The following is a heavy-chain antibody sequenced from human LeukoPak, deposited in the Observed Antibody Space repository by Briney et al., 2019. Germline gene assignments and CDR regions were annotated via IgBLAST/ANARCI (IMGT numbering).Heavy chain of an antibody. V-gene: IGHV4-34*01. D-gene: IGHD3-10*01. Sequence: SETLSLTCAVYGGSFSGYYWSWIRQPPGKGLEWIGYIYHSGSTYYNPSLKSRVTISVDRSKNQFSLKLSSVTAADTAVYYCARGLGYYGSGSYYNVERYYYYGMDVWGQGTTVTVSS. CDR2: IYHSGST. J-gene: IGHJ6*02. CDR3: ARGLGYYGSGSYYNVERYYYYGMDV. CDR1: GGSFSGYY.